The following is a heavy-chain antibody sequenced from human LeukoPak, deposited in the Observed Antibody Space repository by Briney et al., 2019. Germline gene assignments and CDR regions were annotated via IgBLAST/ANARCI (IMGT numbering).Heavy chain of an antibody. J-gene: IGHJ4*02. D-gene: IGHD3-9*01. Sequence: SVKVSCKASGGTFSKYGINWVRQAPGQGLEWMGGIMPIFGSANYAERFQGRVSITTAGSTSTAYTELNSLRSEDTAVYYCARGSGGDSYDILTGPIDYWGQGTLVTVSS. V-gene: IGHV1-69*05. CDR1: GGTFSKYG. CDR3: ARGSGGDSYDILTGPIDY. CDR2: IMPIFGSA.